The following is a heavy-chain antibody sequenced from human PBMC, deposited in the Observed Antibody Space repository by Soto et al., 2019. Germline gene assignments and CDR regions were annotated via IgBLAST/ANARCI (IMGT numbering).Heavy chain of an antibody. J-gene: IGHJ5*02. D-gene: IGHD3-10*01. V-gene: IGHV6-1*01. Sequence: SQTLSLTCAISGDSVSSNSAAWNWIRQSPSRGLEWLGRTYYRSKWYNDYAVSVKSRITINPDTSKNQFSLQLNSVTPEDTAVYYCARGDMVRGVITYNRFDPWGQGTLVTVSS. CDR1: GDSVSSNSAA. CDR2: TYYRSKWYN. CDR3: ARGDMVRGVITYNRFDP.